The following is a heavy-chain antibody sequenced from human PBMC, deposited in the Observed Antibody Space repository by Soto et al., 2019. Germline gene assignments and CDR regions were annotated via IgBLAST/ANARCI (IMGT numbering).Heavy chain of an antibody. CDR1: SGSITSSNW. D-gene: IGHD5-12*01. CDR3: ARNRYGGYDFDF. Sequence: QVQLQESGPGLVKPSGTLSLTCAVSSGSITSSNWWSWVRQPPGKGLEWIGEVSHSGSTNYIPSLSRRVTISVDKSRNQFSLRLNSVTAADTAVYYCARNRYGGYDFDFWGQGTLVTVSS. V-gene: IGHV4-4*02. CDR2: VSHSGST. J-gene: IGHJ4*02.